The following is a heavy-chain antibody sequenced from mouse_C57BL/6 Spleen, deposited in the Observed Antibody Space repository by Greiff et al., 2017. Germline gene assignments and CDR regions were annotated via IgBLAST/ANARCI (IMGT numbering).Heavy chain of an antibody. J-gene: IGHJ1*03. V-gene: IGHV1-31*01. CDR1: GYSFTGYY. D-gene: IGHD1-1*01. Sequence: EVQLQQSGPELVKPGASVKISCKASGYSFTGYYMHWVKQSHGNILDWIGYIYPYNGVSSYNQKFKGKATLTVDKSSSPAYMELCSLTSEDSAVYYYAREDITTVARYFDVWGTGTTVTVSS. CDR2: IYPYNGVS. CDR3: AREDITTVARYFDV.